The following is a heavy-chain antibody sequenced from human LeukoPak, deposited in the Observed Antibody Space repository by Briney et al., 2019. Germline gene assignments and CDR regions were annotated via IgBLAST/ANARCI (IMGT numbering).Heavy chain of an antibody. V-gene: IGHV1-18*01. CDR3: ARRGITMVRGVIITPLDY. D-gene: IGHD3-10*01. Sequence: ASVKVSCKASGYTFTSYGISWVRQAPGQGLEWMGWISGSNGNTNYAQKLQGRVTMTTDTSTSTAYMELRSLRSEDTAVYYCARRGITMVRGVIITPLDYWGQGTLVTVSS. CDR1: GYTFTSYG. CDR2: ISGSNGNT. J-gene: IGHJ4*02.